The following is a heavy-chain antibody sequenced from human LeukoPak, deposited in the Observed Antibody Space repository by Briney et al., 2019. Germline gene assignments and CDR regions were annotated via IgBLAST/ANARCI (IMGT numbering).Heavy chain of an antibody. CDR3: ARAAPDREGGDEFDY. V-gene: IGHV4-39*07. D-gene: IGHD3-16*01. CDR2: IYYSGST. J-gene: IGHJ4*02. Sequence: SETLSLTCTVSGGSISSSSYYWGWIRQPPGKGLEWIGSIYYSGSTYYNPSLKSRVTISVDTSKNQFSLNLRSVTAADTGVYYCARAAPDREGGDEFDYWGQGTLVTVSS. CDR1: GGSISSSSYY.